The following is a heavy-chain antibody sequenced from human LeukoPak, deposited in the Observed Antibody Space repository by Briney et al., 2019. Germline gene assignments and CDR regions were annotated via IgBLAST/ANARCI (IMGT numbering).Heavy chain of an antibody. D-gene: IGHD3-22*01. CDR2: IYYTGNT. J-gene: IGHJ4*02. V-gene: IGHV4-39*01. CDR1: GVSISSSNSY. Sequence: PSETLSLTCTVSGVSISSSNSYWGWIRQPPGKGLEWIGSIYYTGNTYYNASLKSRVTISIDTSKNQISLRLTSVTATDTAMYYCARASSGYLTFFDYWGQGTLVTVSS. CDR3: ARASSGYLTFFDY.